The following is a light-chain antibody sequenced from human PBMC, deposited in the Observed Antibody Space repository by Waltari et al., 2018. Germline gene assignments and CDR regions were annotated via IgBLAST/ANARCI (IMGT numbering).Light chain of an antibody. CDR1: QSVTNNY. CDR2: GAS. J-gene: IGKJ1*01. V-gene: IGKV3-20*01. Sequence: EIVLTQSPVTLSLSPGERATLSCRASQSVTNNYLAWYQQKPGQAPRLLIYGASIRATGIPDRFRGSGSGTDFTLTISRLEPEDFAVYYCQQDDRSPWTFGQGTKLEMK. CDR3: QQDDRSPWT.